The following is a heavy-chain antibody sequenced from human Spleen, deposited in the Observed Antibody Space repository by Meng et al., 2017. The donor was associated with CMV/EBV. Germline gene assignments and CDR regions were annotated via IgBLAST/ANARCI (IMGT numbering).Heavy chain of an antibody. V-gene: IGHV3-30*02. CDR2: IRNDESDK. CDR1: GFTFSSYG. J-gene: IGHJ4*02. CDR3: AKDDPVFHY. Sequence: VQLVGFGGGVVQPGGSLRLSGAASGFTFSSYGMHWVRQAPGKGPEWVAFIRNDESDKYYGDSVKGRFTISRDTSKNTVDLQMNSLRTEDTAVYYCAKDDPVFHYWGQGTLVTVSS.